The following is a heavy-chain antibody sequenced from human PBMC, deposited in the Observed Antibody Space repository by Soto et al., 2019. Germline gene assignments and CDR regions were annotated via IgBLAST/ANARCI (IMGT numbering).Heavy chain of an antibody. D-gene: IGHD3-16*01. Sequence: QVQLVESGGGVVQPGRSLRLSCAASGFTFSSYGMHWVRQAPGKGLEWVAVISYDGSNKYYADSVKGRFTISRDNSKNTVYLQMNSLRAEDTAVYYCAGGYGMAVWGQGTTVTVSS. CDR1: GFTFSSYG. J-gene: IGHJ6*02. V-gene: IGHV3-30*03. CDR3: AGGYGMAV. CDR2: ISYDGSNK.